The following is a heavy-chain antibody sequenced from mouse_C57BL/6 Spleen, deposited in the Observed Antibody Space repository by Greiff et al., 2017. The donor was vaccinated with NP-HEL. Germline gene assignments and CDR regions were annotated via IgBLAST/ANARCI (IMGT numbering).Heavy chain of an antibody. Sequence: VQLKQSGPGMVKPSQSLSLTCTVTGYSITSGYDWHWIRHFPGNKLEWMGYISYSGSTNYNPSLKSRISITHDTSKNHFFLKLNSVTTEDTATYYCARSYYLAMDYWGQGTSVTVSS. CDR3: ARSYYLAMDY. J-gene: IGHJ4*01. CDR2: ISYSGST. CDR1: GYSITSGYD. D-gene: IGHD2-10*01. V-gene: IGHV3-1*01.